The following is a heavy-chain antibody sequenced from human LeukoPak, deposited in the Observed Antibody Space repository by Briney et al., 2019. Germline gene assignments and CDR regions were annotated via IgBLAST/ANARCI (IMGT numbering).Heavy chain of an antibody. D-gene: IGHD3-16*01. V-gene: IGHV3-48*03. CDR3: ARAPLGDYYYYYGMDV. J-gene: IGHJ6*02. CDR1: GFSLCCCE. CDR2: LCSSGSTI. Sequence: GGGLRLSCAASGFSLCCCEKKRGRPAPGEGLGWGLYLCSSGSTIYYADSVKGRFTISRDNAKNSLYLQMNSLRAEDTAVYYCARAPLGDYYYYYGMDVWGQGTTVTVSS.